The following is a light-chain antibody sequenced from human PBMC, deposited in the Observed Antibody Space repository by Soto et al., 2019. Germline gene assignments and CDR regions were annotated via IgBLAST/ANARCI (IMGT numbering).Light chain of an antibody. Sequence: DIQMTQSPSTLSASVGDRVTITCRASQNIDIYLHWYQQKPGTAPKLLIYGASSLQSGVPSRFSGSGSGTDFTLTIRSLQPEDFATYYCQQTSNTPQTFGGGSKVDIK. V-gene: IGKV1-39*01. CDR2: GAS. CDR3: QQTSNTPQT. J-gene: IGKJ4*01. CDR1: QNIDIY.